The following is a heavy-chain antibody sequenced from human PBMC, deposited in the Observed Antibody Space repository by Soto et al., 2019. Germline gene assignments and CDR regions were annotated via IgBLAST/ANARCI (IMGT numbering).Heavy chain of an antibody. D-gene: IGHD3-9*01. CDR3: ARHGFDYLYYYYYMDV. CDR2: IYYSGST. Sequence: SETLSLTCTVSGGSISSYYWSWIRQPPGKGLEWIGYIYYSGSTNYNPSLKSRVTISVDTSKNQFSLKLSSVTAADTAVYYCARHGFDYLYYYYYMDVWGKGTTVTVSS. CDR1: GGSISSYY. V-gene: IGHV4-59*08. J-gene: IGHJ6*03.